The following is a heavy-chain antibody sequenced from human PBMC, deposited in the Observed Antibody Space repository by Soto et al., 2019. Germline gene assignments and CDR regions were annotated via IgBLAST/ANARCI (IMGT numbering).Heavy chain of an antibody. CDR1: GYTFSNYE. CDR2: ISGYNGHT. J-gene: IGHJ6*02. V-gene: IGHV1-18*01. Sequence: QVHLVQSGAEVKKPGASVTVSCKTSGYTFSNYEINWVRQAPGQGLAWMGWISGYNGHTNYAQTDKTRVHMTTDTATDTVYMELRSLQSADTAIYNCSSFSMVGGWVDPNSYPGMDVWGQGTTVTVSS. D-gene: IGHD6-19*01. CDR3: SSFSMVGGWVDPNSYPGMDV.